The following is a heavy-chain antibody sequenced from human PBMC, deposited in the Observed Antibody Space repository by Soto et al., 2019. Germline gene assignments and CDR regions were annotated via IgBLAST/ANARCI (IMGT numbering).Heavy chain of an antibody. V-gene: IGHV4-4*02. CDR1: SGSISSSNW. J-gene: IGHJ6*03. Sequence: QVQLQESGPGLVKPSGTLSLTCAVSSGSISSSNWCSWVRQPPGKGLEWIGGIYHSGSTNYNPSLKSRVTISVDKSKNQFSLKLSSVTAADTAVYYCARESRILTGYYNYYYYYMDVWGKGTTVTVSS. CDR3: ARESRILTGYYNYYYYYMDV. CDR2: IYHSGST. D-gene: IGHD3-9*01.